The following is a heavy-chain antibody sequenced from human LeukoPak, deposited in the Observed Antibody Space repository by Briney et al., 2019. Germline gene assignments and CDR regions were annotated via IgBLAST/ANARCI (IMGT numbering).Heavy chain of an antibody. J-gene: IGHJ6*02. CDR3: ATRSNLYGGNSFYYGMDV. D-gene: IGHD4-23*01. CDR2: ISGSGGST. V-gene: IGHV3-23*01. CDR1: GFTFSSYG. Sequence: PGRSLRLSCAASGFTFSSYGMHWVRQAPGKGLEWVSAISGSGGSTYYADSVKGRFTISRDNSKNTLYLQMNSLRAEDTAVYYCATRSNLYGGNSFYYGMDVWGQGTTVTVSS.